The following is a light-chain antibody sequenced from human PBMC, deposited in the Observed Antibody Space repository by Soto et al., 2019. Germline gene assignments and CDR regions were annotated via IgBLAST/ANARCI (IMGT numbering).Light chain of an antibody. Sequence: EILMTQSPATLSVSPGERVTFSCRASQRIYTNLAWYQHTPGQAPRLLISGASPGATGLPSRFSGSGSGTDFTLTINSLQSEDVAVYYCQQYHHWPVTFGGGTKVEIK. CDR3: QQYHHWPVT. CDR2: GAS. CDR1: QRIYTN. V-gene: IGKV3-15*01. J-gene: IGKJ4*01.